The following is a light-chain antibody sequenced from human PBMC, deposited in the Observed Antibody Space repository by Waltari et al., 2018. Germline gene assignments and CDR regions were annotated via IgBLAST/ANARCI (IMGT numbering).Light chain of an antibody. CDR3: QHRSNGPLYT. CDR2: DAS. Sequence: EIVLTQSPATLSLSPGERATLPCRASQRVSSYLAWYQQKPGQAPRLLIYDASDRATGIPARFSGSGSGTDFTLTISSLEPEDFAFYYCQHRSNGPLYTFGQGTKLEIK. V-gene: IGKV3-11*01. CDR1: QRVSSY. J-gene: IGKJ2*01.